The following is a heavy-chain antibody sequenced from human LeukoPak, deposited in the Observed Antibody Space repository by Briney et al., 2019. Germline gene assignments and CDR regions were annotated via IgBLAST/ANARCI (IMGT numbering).Heavy chain of an antibody. V-gene: IGHV1-69-2*01. CDR1: GYTFTDYY. J-gene: IGHJ4*02. CDR3: AVGRIVVVPAANGGNFDY. D-gene: IGHD2-2*01. CDR2: VDPEDGET. Sequence: ATVKISCKASGYTFTDYYMHWVQQAPGKGLEWMGRVDPEDGETIYAEKFQGRVTITADTSTDTAYMELSSLRSEDTAVYYCAVGRIVVVPAANGGNFDYWGQGTLVTVSS.